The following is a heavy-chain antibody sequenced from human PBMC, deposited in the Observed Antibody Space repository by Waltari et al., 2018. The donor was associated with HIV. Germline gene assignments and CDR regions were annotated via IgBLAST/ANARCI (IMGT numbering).Heavy chain of an antibody. D-gene: IGHD6-13*01. J-gene: IGHJ4*02. CDR2: IYPGDSDS. CDR1: GYSFTNYW. Sequence: EVQLVQSGAEVKKPGESLKISCKGSGYSFTNYWIGWVRQMPGKGLEWMGIIYPGDSDSRYSPSFQGQVTISAVKSISTAYLQLSSLKASDTAMYYCARRGMAAAGTGAGAFDYWGQGTLVTVSS. CDR3: ARRGMAAAGTGAGAFDY. V-gene: IGHV5-51*01.